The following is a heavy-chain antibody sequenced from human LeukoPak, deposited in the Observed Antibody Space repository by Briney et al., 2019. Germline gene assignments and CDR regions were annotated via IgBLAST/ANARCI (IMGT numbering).Heavy chain of an antibody. Sequence: GGSLRLSCAASGFTFSSYSMNWVRQASGKGLEWVSYISSSSSTIYYADSVKGRFTISRDNAKNSLYLQMNSLRAEDAAVYYCARDLLSSSWYSELDYWGQGTLVTVSS. D-gene: IGHD6-13*01. J-gene: IGHJ4*02. CDR1: GFTFSSYS. V-gene: IGHV3-48*04. CDR2: ISSSSSTI. CDR3: ARDLLSSSWYSELDY.